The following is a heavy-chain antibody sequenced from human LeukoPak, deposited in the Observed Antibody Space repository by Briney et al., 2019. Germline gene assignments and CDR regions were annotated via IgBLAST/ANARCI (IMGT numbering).Heavy chain of an antibody. J-gene: IGHJ4*02. CDR2: ISSSGSTI. D-gene: IGHD5-18*01. Sequence: GGSLRLSCAASGFTFSRYSMNWVRQAPGKGLEWVSSISSSGSTIYYADSVKGRFTISRDNAKNSLYLQMNSLRAEDTAVYYCASKGYSYGLDYWGQGTLVTVSS. CDR1: GFTFSRYS. V-gene: IGHV3-21*04. CDR3: ASKGYSYGLDY.